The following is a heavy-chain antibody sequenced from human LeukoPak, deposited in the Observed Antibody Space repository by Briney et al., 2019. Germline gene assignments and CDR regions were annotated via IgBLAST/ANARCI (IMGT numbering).Heavy chain of an antibody. Sequence: GGSLRLSCAASGFTFSRYAMSWVRQAPGKGLEWVSGISGSGGGTYYADSVKGRFAISRDNSKNTLSLQMNSLRSDDTAVYYCARDAGDIVVVPAAMGYNHWGQGTLVTVSS. CDR1: GFTFSRYA. J-gene: IGHJ5*02. V-gene: IGHV3-23*01. CDR2: ISGSGGGT. CDR3: ARDAGDIVVVPAAMGYNH. D-gene: IGHD2-2*01.